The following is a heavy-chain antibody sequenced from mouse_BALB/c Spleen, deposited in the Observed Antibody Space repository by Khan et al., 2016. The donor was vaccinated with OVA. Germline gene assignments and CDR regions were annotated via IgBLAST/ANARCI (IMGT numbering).Heavy chain of an antibody. V-gene: IGHV9-3-1*01. CDR2: INTYTGQP. CDR3: ASCNSYGYFDV. J-gene: IGHJ1*01. CDR1: GYTFTNYG. Sequence: QIQLVQSGPELKKPGETVKISCTASGYTFTNYGMNWVKQAPGKGLKWMGWINTYTGQPTYPDEFKGRFAFSLETSASTAYLQINNLNNEDTATYFCASCNSYGYFDVWGAGTTVIVSS. D-gene: IGHD4-1*02.